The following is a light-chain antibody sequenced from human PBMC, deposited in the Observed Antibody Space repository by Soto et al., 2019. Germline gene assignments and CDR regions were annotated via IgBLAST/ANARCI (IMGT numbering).Light chain of an antibody. V-gene: IGKV1-17*01. J-gene: IGKJ1*01. CDR1: QGIGND. CDR3: LQHNDYPRT. Sequence: DIQMTQSPSSLSASVGDRVTITCRASQGIGNDLGWYQQKPGKAPNRLIYGASILQSGVPSRFSGSGSGTEFSLTISSLQPEDFATYYCLQHNDYPRTFGQGTKVEIK. CDR2: GAS.